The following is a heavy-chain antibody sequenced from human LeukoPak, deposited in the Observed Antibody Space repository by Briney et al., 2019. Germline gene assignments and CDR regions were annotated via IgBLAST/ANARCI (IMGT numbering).Heavy chain of an antibody. V-gene: IGHV4-61*02. CDR1: GGSISSGSYY. CDR3: ARDVFKQWLAHYYYYYMDV. Sequence: PSETLSLTCTVSGGSISSGSYYWSWIRQPAGKGLEWIGRIYTSGSTNYNPSLKSRVTISVDTSKNQFSLKLSSVTAADTAVYYCARDVFKQWLAHYYYYYMDVWGKGTTVTVSS. D-gene: IGHD6-19*01. CDR2: IYTSGST. J-gene: IGHJ6*03.